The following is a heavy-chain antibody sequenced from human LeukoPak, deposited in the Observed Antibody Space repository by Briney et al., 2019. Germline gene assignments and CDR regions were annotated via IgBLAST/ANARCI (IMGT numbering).Heavy chain of an antibody. V-gene: IGHV1-2*04. CDR3: ARAGGSGWPRRGDAFDI. CDR2: INPNSGGT. J-gene: IGHJ3*02. D-gene: IGHD6-19*01. Sequence: ASVKVSCKASGYTFTGYYMHWVRQAPGQGLEWMGWINPNSGGTNYAQKFQGWVTMTRDTSISTAYMELSRLRSDDTAVYYCARAGGSGWPRRGDAFDIWGQGTMVTVSS. CDR1: GYTFTGYY.